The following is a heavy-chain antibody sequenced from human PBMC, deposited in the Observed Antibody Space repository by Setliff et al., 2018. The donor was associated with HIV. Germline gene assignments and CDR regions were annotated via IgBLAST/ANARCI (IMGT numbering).Heavy chain of an antibody. D-gene: IGHD1-1*01. CDR2: IDWDDDK. J-gene: IGHJ5*02. V-gene: IGHV2-70*11. CDR3: AQLLLPLGAYNYET. Sequence: SGPTLVNPTQTLTLTCTFSGFSLTTSGMCVTWIRQPPGRALEWLARIDWDDDKYYSTSLKTRLTIPRDTSKNQVVLTMTNVDPVDTATYYCAQLLLPLGAYNYETWGQGMLVTVSS. CDR1: GFSLTTSGMC.